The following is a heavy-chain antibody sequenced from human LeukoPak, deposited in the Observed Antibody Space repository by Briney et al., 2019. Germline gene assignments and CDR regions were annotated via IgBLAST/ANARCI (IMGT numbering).Heavy chain of an antibody. CDR1: GFTVSSYW. CDR3: AREMGDIVVVPAATFDY. Sequence: GGSLRLSCAASGFTVSSYWMHWVRQAPGKGLVWVSRINSDGSSTSYADSVKGRFTISRDNAKNTLYLQMNSLRAEDTAVYYCAREMGDIVVVPAATFDYWGQGTLVTVSS. V-gene: IGHV3-74*01. CDR2: INSDGSST. J-gene: IGHJ4*02. D-gene: IGHD2-2*01.